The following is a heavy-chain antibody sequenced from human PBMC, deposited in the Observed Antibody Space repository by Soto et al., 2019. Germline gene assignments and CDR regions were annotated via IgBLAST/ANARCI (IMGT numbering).Heavy chain of an antibody. Sequence: SETLSLTCTVSSGSVSSDNYYWTWIRQPPGKGLEWIGCIYYSGSTNYNPSLKSRVTISVDTSKNQFSLKLSSVTAADTAVYYCARLAYYYDSSGYHVYYYYYGMDVWGQGTTVTVSS. CDR1: SGSVSSDNYY. CDR2: IYYSGST. J-gene: IGHJ6*02. D-gene: IGHD3-22*01. CDR3: ARLAYYYDSSGYHVYYYYYGMDV. V-gene: IGHV4-61*01.